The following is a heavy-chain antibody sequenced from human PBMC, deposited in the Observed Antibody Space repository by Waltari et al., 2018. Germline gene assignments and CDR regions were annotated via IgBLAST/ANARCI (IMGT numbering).Heavy chain of an antibody. Sequence: QVQLQESGPGLVKPSQTLSLTCTVSGGSISSGRYYWSWIRQPAGKGLEWIGRIYTSGSTNYNPSLKSRVTISVDTSKNQFSLKLSSVTAADTAVYYCARGYPVTTTRSGWFDPWGQGTLVTVSS. CDR1: GGSISSGRYY. CDR2: IYTSGST. V-gene: IGHV4-61*02. CDR3: ARGYPVTTTRSGWFDP. J-gene: IGHJ5*02. D-gene: IGHD4-17*01.